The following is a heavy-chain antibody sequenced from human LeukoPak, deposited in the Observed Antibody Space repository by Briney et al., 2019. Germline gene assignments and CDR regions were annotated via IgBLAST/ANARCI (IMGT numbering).Heavy chain of an antibody. Sequence: NPSETLSLTCSVSGASISSGTYYWSWIRQPAGKGLEWIGRIDTSGSTNYSPSLKSRVTVSIDTSQNHFSLKLSSVTAADTAVYYCARNTTGTTCAFDIWGQGTMVTVSS. CDR3: ARNTTGTTCAFDI. V-gene: IGHV4-61*02. D-gene: IGHD1-1*01. CDR1: GASISSGTYY. CDR2: IDTSGST. J-gene: IGHJ3*02.